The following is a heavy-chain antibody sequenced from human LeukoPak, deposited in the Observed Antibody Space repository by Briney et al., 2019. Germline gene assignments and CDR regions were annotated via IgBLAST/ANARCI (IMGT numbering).Heavy chain of an antibody. Sequence: ASLKVSCKASGYTFNAYYMHWMRQAPGQGLEWMGCINPNSGGTNYAQKFQGRVTLTRDTSISTAYMELSRLRSDDTAVYYCARGPESGAFDIWGQGTMVTVSS. CDR1: GYTFNAYY. D-gene: IGHD3-10*01. CDR3: ARGPESGAFDI. V-gene: IGHV1-2*02. J-gene: IGHJ3*02. CDR2: INPNSGGT.